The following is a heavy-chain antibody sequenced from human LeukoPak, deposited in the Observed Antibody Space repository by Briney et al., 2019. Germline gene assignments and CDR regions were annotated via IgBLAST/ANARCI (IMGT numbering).Heavy chain of an antibody. Sequence: SETLSLTCTVSGGSISSSSYYWGWIRQPPGKGLEWIGSIYYSGSTYYNPSLKSRVTISVDTSKNQFSLKLSSVTAADAAVYYCARHRVGATFGYWGQGTLVTVSS. CDR3: ARHRVGATFGY. J-gene: IGHJ4*02. CDR1: GGSISSSSYY. CDR2: IYYSGST. D-gene: IGHD1-26*01. V-gene: IGHV4-39*01.